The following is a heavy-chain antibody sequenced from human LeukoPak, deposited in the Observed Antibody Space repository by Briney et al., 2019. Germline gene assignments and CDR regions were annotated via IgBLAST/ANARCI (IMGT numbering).Heavy chain of an antibody. D-gene: IGHD3-3*01. CDR2: IYYSGST. J-gene: IGHJ4*02. Sequence: SETLSLTCTVSGGSISSYLWSWVRQPPGKGLEWVGHIYYSGSTNYNPSLKSRVTISLDTSKNQFSLKLSSVTAADTGVYYCASGPRYYDFDYWGQGTLVTVSS. CDR1: GGSISSYL. CDR3: ASGPRYYDFDY. V-gene: IGHV4-59*01.